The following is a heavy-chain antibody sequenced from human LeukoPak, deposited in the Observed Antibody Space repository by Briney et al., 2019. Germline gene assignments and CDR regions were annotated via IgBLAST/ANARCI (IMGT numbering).Heavy chain of an antibody. J-gene: IGHJ6*04. V-gene: IGHV3-48*03. D-gene: IGHD3-10*02. CDR1: GFTFSSYE. Sequence: GGSLRLSCAASGFTFSSYEMNWVRQAPGKGLEWVSYISSSGSTIYYAAAVKGRFTISRDNAKNSLYLQMNSLRAEDTAVYYCAELGITMIGGVWGKGTTVTISS. CDR2: ISSSGSTI. CDR3: AELGITMIGGV.